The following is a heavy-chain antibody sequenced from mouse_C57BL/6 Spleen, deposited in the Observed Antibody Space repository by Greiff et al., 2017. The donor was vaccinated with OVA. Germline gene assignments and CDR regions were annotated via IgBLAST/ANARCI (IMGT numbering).Heavy chain of an antibody. CDR3: AREAQPLYFDV. J-gene: IGHJ1*03. Sequence: QVQLKQSGTELVKPGASVKLSCKASGYTFTSYWMHWVKQRPGQGLEWIGNINPSNGGTNYNEKFKSKATLTVDKSSSTAYMQLSSLTSEDSAVYYCAREAQPLYFDVWGTGTTVTVSS. V-gene: IGHV1-53*01. CDR2: INPSNGGT. D-gene: IGHD6-1*01. CDR1: GYTFTSYW.